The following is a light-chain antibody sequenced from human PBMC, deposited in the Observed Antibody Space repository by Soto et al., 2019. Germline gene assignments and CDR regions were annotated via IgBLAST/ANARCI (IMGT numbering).Light chain of an antibody. CDR1: SSDVGGYNY. CDR2: EVS. J-gene: IGLJ1*01. Sequence: QSVLTQPRSVSASPGQSVTISCTGTSSDVGGYNYVSWYQQHPGKAPKLMIYEVSNRPSGVSNRFSGSKSGNTASLTISGLQAEDEADYYCSSYTSSSTFFGTGTKVTVL. CDR3: SSYTSSSTF. V-gene: IGLV2-14*01.